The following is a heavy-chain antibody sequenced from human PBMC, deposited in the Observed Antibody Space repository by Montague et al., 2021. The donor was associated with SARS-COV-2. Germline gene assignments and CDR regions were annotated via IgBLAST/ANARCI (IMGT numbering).Heavy chain of an antibody. V-gene: IGHV4-38-2*02. CDR2: IYHSGST. CDR1: GYSISSGYC. Sequence: SETRSLTCTVSGYSISSGYCWGWIRQRPGKGLEWIGSIYHSGSTXYNPSLKSRVTISVDTSKNQFSLKLSSVTAADTAVYYCARVRSITMIVVVITPMGWFDPWGQGTLVTVSS. CDR3: ARVRSITMIVVVITPMGWFDP. D-gene: IGHD3-22*01. J-gene: IGHJ5*02.